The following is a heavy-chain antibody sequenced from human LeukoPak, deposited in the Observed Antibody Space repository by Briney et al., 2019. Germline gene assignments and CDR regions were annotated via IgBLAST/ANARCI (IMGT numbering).Heavy chain of an antibody. CDR3: AGKWGSRWYGGWSDA. CDR1: GYTFTGYY. CDR2: INPNSGGT. V-gene: IGHV1-2*02. Sequence: ASVKVSCKASGYTFTGYYMHWVRQAPGQGLEWMGWINPNSGGTNYAQKFQGRVTMTRDTSISRAYMELSRLRSDDTAVYYCAGKWGSRWYGGWSDAWGQGTLVTVSS. D-gene: IGHD6-13*01. J-gene: IGHJ5*02.